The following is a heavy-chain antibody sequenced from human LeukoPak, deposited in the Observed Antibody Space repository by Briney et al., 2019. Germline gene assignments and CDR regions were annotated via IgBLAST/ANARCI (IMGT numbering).Heavy chain of an antibody. Sequence: GGSLRLSCAASGFTFSSYAMSWVRQAPGNGLEWVSAISGSGGSTYYADSVKGRFTISRDNSKNTLYLQMNSLRAEDTAVYYCAKDRLWMATIREFDYWGQGTLVTVSS. D-gene: IGHD5-12*01. CDR1: GFTFSSYA. V-gene: IGHV3-23*01. J-gene: IGHJ4*02. CDR2: ISGSGGST. CDR3: AKDRLWMATIREFDY.